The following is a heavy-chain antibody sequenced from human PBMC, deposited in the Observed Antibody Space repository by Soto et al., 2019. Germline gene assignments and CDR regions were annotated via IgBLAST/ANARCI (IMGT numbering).Heavy chain of an antibody. V-gene: IGHV4-4*08. D-gene: IGHD3-16*01. CDR3: ARSGHSLGGVM. J-gene: IGHJ4*02. Sequence: SETLSLTCTVSGASMSNYYGSWIRQSPGKGLEYIGYIYSTGRADYNPSLKSRVTLSVDTSSNRFSLRLSSVTAADTVMYYCARSGHSLGGVMGGQGTLATVAS. CDR1: GASMSNYY. CDR2: IYSTGRA.